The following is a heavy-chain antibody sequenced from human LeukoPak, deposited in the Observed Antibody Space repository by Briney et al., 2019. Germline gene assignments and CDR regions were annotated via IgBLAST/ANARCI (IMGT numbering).Heavy chain of an antibody. J-gene: IGHJ4*02. Sequence: SETLSLTCTVSGASVSSYHWSWIRQPAGKGLEWIGRAHADGTTNYDPSLNSRVTMSLDTSKNQFSLKVRSVTVADTATYYCARDVLYTNGYSYFDFWGQGTLVTVSS. V-gene: IGHV4-4*07. CDR3: ARDVLYTNGYSYFDF. CDR1: GASVSSYH. D-gene: IGHD2-8*01. CDR2: AHADGTT.